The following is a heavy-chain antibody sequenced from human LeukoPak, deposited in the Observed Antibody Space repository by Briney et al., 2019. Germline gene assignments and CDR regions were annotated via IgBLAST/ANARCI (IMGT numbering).Heavy chain of an antibody. CDR1: GFTFSSYW. CDR2: IKQDGREK. Sequence: GGSLRLSCAASGFTFSSYWMSWVRQAPGKGLEWVANIKQDGREKYYVDSVKGRFTISRDNAKNSLYLQMNSLRAEDTAVYYCARQFYGSGSLSFDYWGQGTLVTVSS. V-gene: IGHV3-7*01. CDR3: ARQFYGSGSLSFDY. D-gene: IGHD3-10*01. J-gene: IGHJ4*02.